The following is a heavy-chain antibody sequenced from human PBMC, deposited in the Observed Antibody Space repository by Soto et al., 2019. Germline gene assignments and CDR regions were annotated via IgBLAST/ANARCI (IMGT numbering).Heavy chain of an antibody. CDR2: IVVGSGNT. V-gene: IGHV1-58*01. CDR3: AATTKVYYYGMDV. Sequence: SVKVSCKASGFTFSGFAVQWVRQARGQRLEWIGWIVVGSGNTIYSQRFQERVIITRDMSTSTASLDLSSLRSEDTAVYCCAATTKVYYYGMDVWGQGTTVTSP. D-gene: IGHD4-17*01. J-gene: IGHJ6*02. CDR1: GFTFSGFA.